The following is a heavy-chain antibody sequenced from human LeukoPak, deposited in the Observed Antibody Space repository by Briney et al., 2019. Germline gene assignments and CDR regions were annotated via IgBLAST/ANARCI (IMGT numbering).Heavy chain of an antibody. Sequence: PGGSLRLSCAASGFTFSRYGMHWVRQAPGKGLEWVAVISYDGSKKYYADSVKGRFTISRDNSKNTLYLQMNSLRAEDTAVYYWAHTGWDLGYYFDYWGQGTLVTVSS. CDR1: GFTFSRYG. V-gene: IGHV3-30*03. CDR3: AHTGWDLGYYFDY. J-gene: IGHJ4*02. D-gene: IGHD1-26*01. CDR2: ISYDGSKK.